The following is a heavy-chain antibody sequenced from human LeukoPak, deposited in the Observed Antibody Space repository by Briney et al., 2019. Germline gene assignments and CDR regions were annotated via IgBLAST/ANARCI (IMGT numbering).Heavy chain of an antibody. CDR2: ISGSGGST. J-gene: IGHJ4*02. D-gene: IGHD6-19*01. Sequence: GGSLRLSCAASGFSFSEAWMTWVRQAPGKGLEWVSTISGSGGSTHYADSAKGRFTISRDNSKNTLYLQMNSLRAGDTAVYYCAKDRRTDYRGAWYWGQGTLVSVSS. V-gene: IGHV3-23*01. CDR3: AKDRRTDYRGAWY. CDR1: GFSFSEAW.